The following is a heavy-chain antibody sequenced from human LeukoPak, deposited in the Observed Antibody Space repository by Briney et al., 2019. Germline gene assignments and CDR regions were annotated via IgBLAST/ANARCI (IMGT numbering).Heavy chain of an antibody. CDR1: GGTFSSYA. V-gene: IGHV1-69*04. J-gene: IGHJ3*02. CDR3: ARTQIHYYDSSGYAFDI. D-gene: IGHD3-22*01. Sequence: SVKVSCKASGGTFSSYAISWVRQAPGQGVEWMGRIIPILGIANYAQKFQGRVTITADKSTSTAYMELSSLRSEDTAVYYCARTQIHYYDSSGYAFDIWGQGTMVTVSS. CDR2: IIPILGIA.